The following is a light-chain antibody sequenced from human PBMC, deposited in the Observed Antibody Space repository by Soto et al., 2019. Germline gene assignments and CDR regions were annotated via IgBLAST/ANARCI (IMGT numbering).Light chain of an antibody. V-gene: IGLV2-14*01. Sequence: QSALTQPASVSGSPGQSITISCTGTSSDVGGYNYVSWYQQHPGKAPKLMIYDVSNRPSGVSNRFSGSKSGNTASLTISGLQAEHEADYDCSSSTSSITLVVFGGGTKLTVL. J-gene: IGLJ2*01. CDR2: DVS. CDR1: SSDVGGYNY. CDR3: SSSTSSITLVV.